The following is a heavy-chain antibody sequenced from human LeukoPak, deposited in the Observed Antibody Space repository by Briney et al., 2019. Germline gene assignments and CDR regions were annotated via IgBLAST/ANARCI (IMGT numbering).Heavy chain of an antibody. CDR1: GGSFSGYY. D-gene: IGHD5-12*01. CDR2: IYYSGST. Sequence: SETLSLTCAVYGGSFSGYYWSWIRQPPGKGLEWIGYIYYSGSTNYNPSLKSRVTISVDTSKNQFSLKLSSVTAADTAVYYCASWTTAYDSYCWGQGTLVTVSS. V-gene: IGHV4-59*01. J-gene: IGHJ4*02. CDR3: ASWTTAYDSYC.